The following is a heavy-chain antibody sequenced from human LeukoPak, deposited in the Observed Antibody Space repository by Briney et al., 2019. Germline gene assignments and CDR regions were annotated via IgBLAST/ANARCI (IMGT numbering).Heavy chain of an antibody. V-gene: IGHV4-30-2*01. D-gene: IGHD6-13*01. CDR3: ARSSSGDAFDI. Sequence: SETLSLTCTVSGGSISSGGHYWSWIRQPPGKGLEWIGYVYQSGITQYNPSLESRVTISGDRSKNQFSLELSSVTAADTAVYYCARSSSGDAFDIWGQGTMVTVSS. CDR2: VYQSGIT. CDR1: GGSISSGGHY. J-gene: IGHJ3*02.